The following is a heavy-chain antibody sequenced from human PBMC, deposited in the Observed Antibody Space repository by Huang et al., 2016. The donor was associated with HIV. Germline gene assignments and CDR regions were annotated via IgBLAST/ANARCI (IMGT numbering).Heavy chain of an antibody. CDR2: ISYDAKTK. J-gene: IGHJ4*02. D-gene: IGHD6-13*01. V-gene: IGHV3-30*18. Sequence: QVQLVESGGGVVQPGRSLRISCVASGFTFSSYGMHWVRQAPGKGLEWVAVISYDAKTKYDADSVKGRFSISRDNSKTTVYLQLNSLRLEDTAVYYCAKGGSAAAVLDFWGQGTLVTVSS. CDR1: GFTFSSYG. CDR3: AKGGSAAAVLDF.